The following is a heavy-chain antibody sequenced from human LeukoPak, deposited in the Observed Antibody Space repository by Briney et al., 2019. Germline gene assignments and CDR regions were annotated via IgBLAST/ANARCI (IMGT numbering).Heavy chain of an antibody. CDR1: GFTFSSYE. J-gene: IGHJ6*04. D-gene: IGHD3-10*02. CDR2: ISSSGSTI. Sequence: GGSLRLSCAASGFTFSSYEMNWARQAPGKGLEWVSYISSSGSTIYYADSVKGRFTISRDHVKNSLYLEMNRLRAEDTAVYYCAELGITMIGGLWGKGTTVTISS. CDR3: AELGITMIGGL. V-gene: IGHV3-48*03.